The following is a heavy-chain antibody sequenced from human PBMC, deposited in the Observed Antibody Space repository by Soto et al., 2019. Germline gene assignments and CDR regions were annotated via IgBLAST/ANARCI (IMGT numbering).Heavy chain of an antibody. CDR1: GGTFSSYA. Sequence: SVKVSCKASGGTFSSYAISWVRQAPGQGLEWMGGIIPIFGTANYAQKFQGRVTITADESTSTAYMELNSLRAEDTAVYYCAIAARPSHVHDAFDIWGQGTMVTVSS. V-gene: IGHV1-69*13. D-gene: IGHD6-6*01. J-gene: IGHJ3*02. CDR3: AIAARPSHVHDAFDI. CDR2: IIPIFGTA.